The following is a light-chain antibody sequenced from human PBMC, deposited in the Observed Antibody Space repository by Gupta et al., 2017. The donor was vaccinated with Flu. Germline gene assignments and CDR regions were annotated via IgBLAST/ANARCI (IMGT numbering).Light chain of an antibody. CDR2: DTN. V-gene: IGLV8-61*01. J-gene: IGLJ3*02. CDR3: VLYMGSELWV. CDR1: SSSVASSHH. Sequence: QTVVTQEPSVSVSPGGTVTLTCGLSSSSVASSHHPSWYHQTPGQAPRTLIYDTNTRSPGVPDRFSGSILGDKAALTVAGAQADDESDYYCVLYMGSELWVFGGGTKLTVL.